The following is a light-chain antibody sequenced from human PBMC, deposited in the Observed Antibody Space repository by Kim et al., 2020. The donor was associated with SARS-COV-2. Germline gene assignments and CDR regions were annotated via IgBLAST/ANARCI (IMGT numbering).Light chain of an antibody. J-gene: IGLJ1*01. CDR2: DVS. CDR1: SSDAGGYKY. V-gene: IGLV2-14*03. CDR3: SSYTRSSTNYV. Sequence: QSITISCTGTSSDAGGYKYGSWYQQHPGKAPKLMIYDVSNRPSGVSNRFSGSKSGNTASLTISGLQAEDEADYYCSSYTRSSTNYVFGTGTKVTVL.